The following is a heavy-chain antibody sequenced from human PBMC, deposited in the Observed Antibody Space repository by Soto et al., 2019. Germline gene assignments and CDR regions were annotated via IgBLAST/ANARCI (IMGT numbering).Heavy chain of an antibody. V-gene: IGHV1-69*02. Sequence: QVQLVQSGAEVKKPGSSVKVSCKASGGTFSSYTISWVRQAPGQGLEWMGRIIPILGIANYAQKFQGRVTITAAKSTSTAYMELSSLRSEDTAVYYCASNSLGLNYFDYWGQGTLVTVSS. CDR2: IIPILGIA. J-gene: IGHJ4*02. CDR1: GGTFSSYT. D-gene: IGHD1-1*01. CDR3: ASNSLGLNYFDY.